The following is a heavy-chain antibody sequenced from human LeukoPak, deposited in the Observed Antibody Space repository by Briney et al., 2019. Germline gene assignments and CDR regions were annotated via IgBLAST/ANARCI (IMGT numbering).Heavy chain of an antibody. CDR2: ISYDGSNK. CDR1: GFSFSSYA. V-gene: IGHV3-30-3*01. Sequence: GGSLRLSCAASGFSFSSYAMHWVRQAPGKGLEWVAVISYDGSNKYYADSVKGRFTISRDNSKNTLYLQMNSLRAEDTAVYYCAKGPLAARPLDYWGQGTLVTVSS. D-gene: IGHD6-6*01. CDR3: AKGPLAARPLDY. J-gene: IGHJ4*02.